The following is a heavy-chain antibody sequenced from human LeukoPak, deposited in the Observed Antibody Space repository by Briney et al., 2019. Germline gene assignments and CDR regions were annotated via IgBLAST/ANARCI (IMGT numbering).Heavy chain of an antibody. CDR3: ARGPTVTSNFDY. Sequence: GGSLRLSCAASGFIFSSYAMNWVRQAPGRGLEWVSVISGSGGSTYYADSVKGRFTISRDNSKNTLYLRMNSLRPEDTAVYYCARGPTVTSNFDYWGQGTLVTVSS. V-gene: IGHV3-23*01. J-gene: IGHJ4*02. D-gene: IGHD4-17*01. CDR1: GFIFSSYA. CDR2: ISGSGGST.